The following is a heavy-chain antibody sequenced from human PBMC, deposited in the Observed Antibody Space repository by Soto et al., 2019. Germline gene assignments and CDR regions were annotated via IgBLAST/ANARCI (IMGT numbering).Heavy chain of an antibody. CDR1: GVTFSSHT. Sequence: QDQLVQSGAEVKKPGSSVKVSCKASGVTFSSHTFSWVRQAPGQGLEWMGRIIPALGTATYAQKFQGRVTITADESATTVYMELNSLRSEDTAVYYCAGPDFGDYWYFHLWGRGTLVPVSS. V-gene: IGHV1-69*08. CDR2: IIPALGTA. CDR3: AGPDFGDYWYFHL. J-gene: IGHJ2*01. D-gene: IGHD4-17*01.